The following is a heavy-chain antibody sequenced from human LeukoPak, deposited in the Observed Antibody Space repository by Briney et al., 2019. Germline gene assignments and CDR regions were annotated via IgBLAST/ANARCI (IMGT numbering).Heavy chain of an antibody. CDR1: GGSFSGYY. CDR3: ARSYYYDSSGYFDY. Sequence: SETLSLTCAVYGGSFSGYYWSWIRQPPGKGLEWIGEINHSGSTNYDPSLKSRVTISVDTSKNQFSLKLSSVTAADTAVYYCARSYYYDSSGYFDYWGQGTLVTVSS. D-gene: IGHD3-22*01. J-gene: IGHJ4*02. V-gene: IGHV4-34*01. CDR2: INHSGST.